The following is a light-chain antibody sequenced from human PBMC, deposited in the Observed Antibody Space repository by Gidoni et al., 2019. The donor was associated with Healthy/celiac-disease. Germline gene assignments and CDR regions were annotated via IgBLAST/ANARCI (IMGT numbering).Light chain of an antibody. CDR3: QQYNSYSLFT. V-gene: IGKV1-5*03. J-gene: IGKJ3*01. CDR2: KAS. Sequence: DIQMTQSPSTLSASVGDRVTITCRASQSISSWLAWYQQKPGKAPKLLIYKASSLESGVPSRFSGSGSGTEFTLTISSLQPDDFATYYCQQYNSYSLFTFXHXTKVDIK. CDR1: QSISSW.